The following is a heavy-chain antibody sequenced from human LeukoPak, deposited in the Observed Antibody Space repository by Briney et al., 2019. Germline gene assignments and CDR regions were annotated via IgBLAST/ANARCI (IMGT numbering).Heavy chain of an antibody. CDR1: GYSFTSYW. CDR2: IWPADSDT. CDR3: ARQCCGSYYPMDV. V-gene: IGHV5-51*01. Sequence: GESLKISCKGSGYSFTSYWIGWVRQMPGKGLEWMGIIWPADSDTRYSPSFQGQVTISADKSISTAYLQWGSLKASDTAIYYCARQCCGSYYPMDVWGKGTTVTVSS. D-gene: IGHD1-26*01. J-gene: IGHJ6*03.